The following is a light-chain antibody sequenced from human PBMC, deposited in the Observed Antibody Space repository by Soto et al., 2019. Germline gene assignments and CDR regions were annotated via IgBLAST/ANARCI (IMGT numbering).Light chain of an antibody. CDR1: QGIRND. J-gene: IGKJ1*01. Sequence: ALQMTQSPSSLSASVGDRVTITCRASQGIRNDLGWYQQKPGKAPKLLIYAASSLQSGVPPRFSGSGSGTDFTLTISSLQPEDFATYYCLQLYNYPWTFGQGTKVEIQ. CDR3: LQLYNYPWT. CDR2: AAS. V-gene: IGKV1-6*01.